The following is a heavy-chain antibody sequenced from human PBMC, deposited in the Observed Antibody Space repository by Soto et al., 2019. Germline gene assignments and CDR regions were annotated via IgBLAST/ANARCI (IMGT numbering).Heavy chain of an antibody. CDR3: ARGYDSSGTRDY. V-gene: IGHV1-69*02. CDR2: IIPILGIA. D-gene: IGHD3-22*01. Sequence: ASVKVSCKASGGTFSSYTISWVRQAPGQGLEWMGRIIPILGIANYAQKFQGRVTITADKSTSTAYMELSSLRSEDTAVYYCARGYDSSGTRDYWGQGTLVTVSS. J-gene: IGHJ4*02. CDR1: GGTFSSYT.